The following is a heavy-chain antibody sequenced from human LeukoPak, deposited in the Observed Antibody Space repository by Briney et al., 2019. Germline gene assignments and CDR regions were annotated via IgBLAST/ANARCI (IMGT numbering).Heavy chain of an antibody. CDR3: AKDLWDGPQGDY. V-gene: IGHV3-30*02. J-gene: IGHJ4*02. Sequence: SGGSLRLSCAASGFTFSSYGMHWVRQAPGKGLEWVAFIRYDGSNKYYADSVKGRFPISRDNSKNTLYLQMNSLRAEDTAVYYCAKDLWDGPQGDYWGQGTLVTVSS. CDR2: IRYDGSNK. CDR1: GFTFSSYG. D-gene: IGHD3-16*01.